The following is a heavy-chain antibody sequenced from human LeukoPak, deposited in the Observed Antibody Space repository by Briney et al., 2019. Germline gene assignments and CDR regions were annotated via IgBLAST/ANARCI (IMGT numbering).Heavy chain of an antibody. J-gene: IGHJ4*02. CDR1: GGSIRSGGYY. D-gene: IGHD6-19*01. Sequence: SETLSLTCTVSGGSIRSGGYYWSWIRQHPGKGLEWIGYIYYSGSTYYNPSLKSRVTISVDTSKNQFSLKLSSVTAADTAVYYCAREGFDSSGWYPDYWGQGTLVTVSS. V-gene: IGHV4-31*03. CDR3: AREGFDSSGWYPDY. CDR2: IYYSGST.